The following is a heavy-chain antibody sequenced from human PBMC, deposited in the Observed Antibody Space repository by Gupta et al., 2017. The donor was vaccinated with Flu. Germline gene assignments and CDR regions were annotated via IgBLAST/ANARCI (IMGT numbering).Heavy chain of an antibody. J-gene: IGHJ5*02. CDR1: EFSFNNAW. CDR3: AAHPTYDYDSSGYPES. V-gene: IGHV3-15*01. D-gene: IGHD3-22*01. Sequence: EVQLVESGGGLVKPGGSLRLSCAASEFSFNNAWMSWVRQAPGKGLEWVGRIRSTADGGITDYAAPVKGRFLISRDDSKSTLFLQMSRLKTEDTAVYYWAAHPTYDYDSSGYPESWGQGTPVKGSS. CDR2: IRSTADGGIT.